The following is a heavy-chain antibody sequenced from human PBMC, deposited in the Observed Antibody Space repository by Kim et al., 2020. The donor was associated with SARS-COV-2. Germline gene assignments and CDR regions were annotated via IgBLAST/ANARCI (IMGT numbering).Heavy chain of an antibody. Sequence: GGSLRLSCAASGFTFSSYSMNWVRQAPGKGLEWVSSISSSSYIYYADSVKGRFTISRDNAKNSLYLQMNSLRAEDTAVYYCARWPVTAIPTFDYWGQGTLVTVSS. CDR2: ISSSSYI. V-gene: IGHV3-21*01. J-gene: IGHJ4*02. D-gene: IGHD2-21*02. CDR3: ARWPVTAIPTFDY. CDR1: GFTFSSYS.